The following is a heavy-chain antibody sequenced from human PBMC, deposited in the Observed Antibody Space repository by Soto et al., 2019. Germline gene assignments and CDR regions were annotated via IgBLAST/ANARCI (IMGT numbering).Heavy chain of an antibody. Sequence: QVQLQESGPGLVKPSETLSLTCTVSGGSISSYYWTWIRQPPGKGLEWIGYIYYSGSTNYNPSLKCRIIMPVATSKCQFSMKLSSMTDADAAVYYSATLAEYYHYVHVWSKGTTVPVSS. J-gene: IGHJ6*03. CDR3: ATLAEYYHYVHV. CDR1: GGSISSYY. D-gene: IGHD2-15*01. V-gene: IGHV4-59*08. CDR2: IYYSGST.